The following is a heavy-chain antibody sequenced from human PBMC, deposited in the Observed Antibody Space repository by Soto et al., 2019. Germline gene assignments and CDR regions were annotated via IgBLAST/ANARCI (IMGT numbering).Heavy chain of an antibody. V-gene: IGHV5-51*01. Sequence: GESLKISCKGSGYTFTSYWIGWLRQMPGEGLEWLGVIYPGDSDTRYSPSFQGQVTISADKSINTAYLQWGSLKASDSAIYYCARSAGNDGRFSEYWGQGTLVTVS. CDR3: ARSAGNDGRFSEY. CDR1: GYTFTSYW. CDR2: IYPGDSDT. D-gene: IGHD2-15*01. J-gene: IGHJ4*02.